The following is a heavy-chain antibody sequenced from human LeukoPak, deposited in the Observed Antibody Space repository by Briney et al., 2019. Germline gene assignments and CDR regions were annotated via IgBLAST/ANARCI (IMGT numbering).Heavy chain of an antibody. Sequence: SGKVSCKAFGGTFRSYAISWGRQAPGQGLELMGGIIPIFGTANYAQKFQGRVTITADESTSTAYMELSSLRSEDTAVYYCARFNSYGLYYFDYWGQRTLVTVSS. D-gene: IGHD5-18*01. J-gene: IGHJ4*02. CDR2: IIPIFGTA. CDR3: ARFNSYGLYYFDY. CDR1: GGTFRSYA. V-gene: IGHV1-69*13.